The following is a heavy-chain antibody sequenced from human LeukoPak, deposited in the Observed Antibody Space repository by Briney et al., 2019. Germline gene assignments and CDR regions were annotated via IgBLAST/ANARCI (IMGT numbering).Heavy chain of an antibody. Sequence: SVKVSCKASGGTFSSYAISWVRQAPGQGLEWMGGIIPIFGTADYAQKFQGRVTITADESTSTAYMELSSLRSEDTAVYYCARSPGGSGSYSALDYWGQGTLVTVSS. CDR3: ARSPGGSGSYSALDY. CDR1: GGTFSSYA. J-gene: IGHJ4*02. D-gene: IGHD1-26*01. V-gene: IGHV1-69*13. CDR2: IIPIFGTA.